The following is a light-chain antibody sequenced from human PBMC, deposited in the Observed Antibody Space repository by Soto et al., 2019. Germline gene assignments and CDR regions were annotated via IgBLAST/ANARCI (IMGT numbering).Light chain of an antibody. V-gene: IGKV3-20*01. Sequence: EIVLTQSPGTLSLSQGEITTLSCRASQSVSSSYLAWYQQKPGQAPRLLIDGASSRATGIPGRFSVSGSGTGFNFTISRLEPEDCAVYYCQQYGRCPFTLGPGTKVDIK. J-gene: IGKJ3*01. CDR3: QQYGRCPFT. CDR1: QSVSSSY. CDR2: GAS.